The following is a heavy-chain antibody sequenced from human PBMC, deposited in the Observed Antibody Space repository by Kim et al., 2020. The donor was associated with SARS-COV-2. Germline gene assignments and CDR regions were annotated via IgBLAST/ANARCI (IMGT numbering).Heavy chain of an antibody. Sequence: SETLSLTCTVSGGSISSGGYYWSWIRQHPGKGLEWIGYIYYSGSTYYNPSLKSRVTISVDTSKNQFSLKLSSVTAADTAVYYCARGRVVDGMDVWGQGTTVTVSS. CDR2: IYYSGST. CDR3: ARGRVVDGMDV. CDR1: GGSISSGGYY. V-gene: IGHV4-31*03. J-gene: IGHJ6*02. D-gene: IGHD2-15*01.